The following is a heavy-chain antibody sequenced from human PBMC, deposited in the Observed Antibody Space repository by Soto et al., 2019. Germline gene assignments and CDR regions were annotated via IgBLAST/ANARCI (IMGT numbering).Heavy chain of an antibody. CDR2: IIPIFGTA. D-gene: IGHD5-18*01. V-gene: IGHV1-69*13. J-gene: IGHJ6*02. Sequence: SVKVSCKASGGTFSSYAISGVRQAPGQGLEWMGGIIPIFGTANYAQKFQGRVTITADESTSTAYMELSSLRSEDTAVYYCARDYDVDTAMVHQGGTYYYYGMDVWGQGTTVTVSS. CDR1: GGTFSSYA. CDR3: ARDYDVDTAMVHQGGTYYYYGMDV.